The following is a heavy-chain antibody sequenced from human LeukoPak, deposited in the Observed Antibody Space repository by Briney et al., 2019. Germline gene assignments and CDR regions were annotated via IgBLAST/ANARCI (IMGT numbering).Heavy chain of an antibody. Sequence: PGGSLRLSCTSSALTLGDYSMNWVRQAPGKGRGWVGFVRGKPYGATTEYAASVKGRFNISRDDSKSIPYLQMNSLKTEDTAVYYCTRAQTVVGAKYQFDYWGQGTLVTVSS. CDR1: ALTLGDYS. D-gene: IGHD2-2*01. CDR2: VRGKPYGATT. CDR3: TRAQTVVGAKYQFDY. J-gene: IGHJ4*02. V-gene: IGHV3-49*04.